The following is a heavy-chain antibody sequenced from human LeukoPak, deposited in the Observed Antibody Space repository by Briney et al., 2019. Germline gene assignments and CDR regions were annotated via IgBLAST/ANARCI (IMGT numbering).Heavy chain of an antibody. CDR2: ISSTSTYI. CDR1: GFTVSSYR. Sequence: AGRSLRLSCVVAGFTVSSYRMNWVRQAPGKGRGWDSSISSTSTYIYYAYSLKGLFTISRNNTKNSLLQQINSLGAEDAAEYYGARDRGGTSFVDYWGQGTLVTVSS. V-gene: IGHV3-21*01. CDR3: ARDRGGTSFVDY. J-gene: IGHJ4*02. D-gene: IGHD1-1*01.